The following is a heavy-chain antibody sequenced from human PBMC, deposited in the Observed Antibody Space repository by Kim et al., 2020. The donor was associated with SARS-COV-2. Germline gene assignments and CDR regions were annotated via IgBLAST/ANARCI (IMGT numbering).Heavy chain of an antibody. V-gene: IGHV4-59*01. CDR2: IYYSGST. J-gene: IGHJ2*01. Sequence: SETLSLTCTVSGGSISSYYWSWIRQPPGKGLEWIGYIYYSGSTNYNPSLKSRVTISVDTSKNQFSLKLSSVTAADTAVYYCARAPPNYYGSGSYRLMNWYFDLWGRGTLVTVSS. CDR1: GGSISSYY. CDR3: ARAPPNYYGSGSYRLMNWYFDL. D-gene: IGHD3-10*01.